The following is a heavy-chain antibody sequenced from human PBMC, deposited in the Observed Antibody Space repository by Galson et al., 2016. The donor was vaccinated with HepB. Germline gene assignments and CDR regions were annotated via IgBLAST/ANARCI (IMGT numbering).Heavy chain of an antibody. CDR2: INPSGGST. CDR3: ARDLNYYGSGTYYPEAYYFDY. CDR1: GYTFTGYY. Sequence: SVKVSCKASGYTFTGYYLHWVRQAPGQGLEWMAIINPSGGSTSYAQKFQGRVTMTRDPSTNTVYMELSSLRSEDTAVYYCARDLNYYGSGTYYPEAYYFDYWGQGTLVTVSS. V-gene: IGHV1-46*01. D-gene: IGHD3-10*01. J-gene: IGHJ4*02.